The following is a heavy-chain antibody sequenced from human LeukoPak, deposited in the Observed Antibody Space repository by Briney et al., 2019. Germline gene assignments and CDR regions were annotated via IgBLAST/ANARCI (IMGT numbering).Heavy chain of an antibody. V-gene: IGHV3-23*01. Sequence: PGGSLSLSCAASGFTFSSYAMSWVRQAPGEGLEWVSAISGSGFTYYADSVKGRFTISRDNSKNTLYLQMNSLRAEDTAVYYCARGLYSSSPWGQGTLVTVSS. D-gene: IGHD6-6*01. CDR1: GFTFSSYA. J-gene: IGHJ4*02. CDR3: ARGLYSSSP. CDR2: ISGSGFT.